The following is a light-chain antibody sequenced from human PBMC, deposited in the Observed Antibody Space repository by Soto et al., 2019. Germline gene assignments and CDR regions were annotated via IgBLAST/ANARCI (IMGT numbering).Light chain of an antibody. Sequence: QSALTQPASVSGSPGQSVAISCTGTSSDVAAYNFVSWYQQHPGKAPKLMVFDVSNRPSGVSDRFSGSKSGNTASLTISGLQAEDEADYYCSSYTSGGNYGFGTGTKVTVL. CDR2: DVS. V-gene: IGLV2-14*01. J-gene: IGLJ1*01. CDR3: SSYTSGGNYG. CDR1: SSDVAAYNF.